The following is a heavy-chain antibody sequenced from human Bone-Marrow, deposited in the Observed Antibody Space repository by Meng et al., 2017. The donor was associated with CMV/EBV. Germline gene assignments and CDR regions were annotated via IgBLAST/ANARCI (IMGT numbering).Heavy chain of an antibody. CDR2: IIPIFGTA. CDR1: GGTFSSYA. J-gene: IGHJ4*02. CDR3: ARDTHGWNYYDY. D-gene: IGHD2-15*01. V-gene: IGHV1-69*05. Sequence: SVKVSCKASGGTFSSYAISWVRQAPGQGLEWMGGIIPIFGTANYAQKFQGRVTITTDESTSTAYMELSSLRSEDTAVYYCARDTHGWNYYDYWGQGTLVTFSS.